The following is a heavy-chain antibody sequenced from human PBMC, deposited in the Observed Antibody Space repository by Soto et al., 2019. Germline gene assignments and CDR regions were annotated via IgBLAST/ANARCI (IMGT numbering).Heavy chain of an antibody. CDR1: GFTFDDYA. CDR3: AKGSITMVRGVIPSGSMDV. D-gene: IGHD3-10*01. V-gene: IGHV3-9*01. CDR2: ISWNSCSI. Sequence: GGSLRLSCAASGFTFDDYAMHWVRQAPGKGLELFSGISWNSCSIGYADSVKGRFTISRDNAKNSLYLQMNSLRAEDTALYYCAKGSITMVRGVIPSGSMDVWGKGTTVTVSS. J-gene: IGHJ6*03.